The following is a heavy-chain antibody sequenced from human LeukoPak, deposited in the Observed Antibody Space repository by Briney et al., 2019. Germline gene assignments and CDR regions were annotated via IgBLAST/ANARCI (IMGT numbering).Heavy chain of an antibody. CDR2: INHSGTT. Sequence: SETLPLTCAVYVGSFSGYYWSWIRQPPGKGLEWFGEINHSGTTNCNPSLKSRVTISVDTSKNQFSLKLSSVTAADTAVYYCARGSVQQQLVGRDFDYWGQGTLVTVSS. CDR3: ARGSVQQQLVGRDFDY. CDR1: VGSFSGYY. J-gene: IGHJ4*02. V-gene: IGHV4-34*01. D-gene: IGHD6-13*01.